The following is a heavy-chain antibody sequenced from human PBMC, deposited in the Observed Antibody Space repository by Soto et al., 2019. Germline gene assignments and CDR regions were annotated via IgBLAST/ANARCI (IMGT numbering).Heavy chain of an antibody. CDR1: GFSLSTSGVG. V-gene: IGHV2-5*02. CDR2: IYWDDDK. Sequence: QITVKESGPKLVKPSQTLTLTCAFSGFSLSTSGVGVGWVRQPPGKAPEWLALIYWDDDKRYRPSLKSRLSITKDTSKDQVVFTMTNMDPVDTATYYCVHQYWNNTNYYFDLWGRGTLVTVSS. CDR3: VHQYWNNTNYYFDL. D-gene: IGHD4-4*01. J-gene: IGHJ2*01.